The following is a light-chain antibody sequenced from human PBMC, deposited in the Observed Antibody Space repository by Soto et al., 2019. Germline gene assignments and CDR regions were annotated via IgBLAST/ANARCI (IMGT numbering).Light chain of an antibody. CDR2: DVS. V-gene: IGLV2-11*01. J-gene: IGLJ1*01. CDR3: CSYAGSYTYV. CDR1: SSCVGGYDY. Sequence: QSVLTLPRSVSGSPGQSVTISCTGTSSCVGGYDYVSWYQQHPGKAPQLMIYDVSERPSGVPDRFSGSKSGNTASLTISGLQAEDEADYYCCSYAGSYTYVFGTGTKVTVL.